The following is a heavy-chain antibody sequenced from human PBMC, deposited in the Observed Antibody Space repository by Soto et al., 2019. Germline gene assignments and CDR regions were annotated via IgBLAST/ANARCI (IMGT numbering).Heavy chain of an antibody. D-gene: IGHD3-9*01. CDR2: ISSSSTSI. J-gene: IGHJ4*02. V-gene: IGHV3-21*01. CDR1: GFTFSSYA. Sequence: PGGSLRLSCASSGFTFSSYAMNLVRQAPGKGLEWVSSISSSSTSISYGDSVKGRFTISRDNAKNSLFLQMNNLRTEDTAVYFCARDSEYDIVTYFSYYFDSWGQGTRVTVPQ. CDR3: ARDSEYDIVTYFSYYFDS.